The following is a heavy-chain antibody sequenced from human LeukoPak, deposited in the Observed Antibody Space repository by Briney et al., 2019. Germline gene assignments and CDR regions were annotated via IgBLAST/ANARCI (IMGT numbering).Heavy chain of an antibody. CDR3: ARDTLGPYYYGSGSYP. Sequence: GGSLRLSCAASGFTFSSYEMNWVRQAPGKGLEWVSYISSSGSTIYYADSVKGRFTISRDNAENSLYLQMNSLRAEDTAVYYCARDTLGPYYYGSGSYPWGQGTLVTVSS. V-gene: IGHV3-48*03. D-gene: IGHD3-10*01. CDR2: ISSSGSTI. J-gene: IGHJ4*02. CDR1: GFTFSSYE.